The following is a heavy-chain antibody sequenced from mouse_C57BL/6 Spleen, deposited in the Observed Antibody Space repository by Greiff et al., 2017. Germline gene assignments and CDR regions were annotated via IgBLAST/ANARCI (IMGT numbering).Heavy chain of an antibody. CDR2: INYDGSST. D-gene: IGHD2-3*01. CDR1: GFTFSDYY. V-gene: IGHV5-16*01. Sequence: EVKVEESEGGLVQPGSSMKLSCTASGFTFSDYYMAWVRQVPEKGLEWVANINYDGSSTYYLDSLKSRFIISRDNATNILYLQMSSLTSEDTAAYYCARDQGWRGGAYYAMDYWGQGTTVTVSS. J-gene: IGHJ4*01. CDR3: ARDQGWRGGAYYAMDY.